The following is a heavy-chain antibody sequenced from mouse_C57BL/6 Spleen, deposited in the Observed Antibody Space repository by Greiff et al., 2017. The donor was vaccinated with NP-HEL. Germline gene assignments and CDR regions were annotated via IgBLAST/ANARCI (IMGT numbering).Heavy chain of an antibody. V-gene: IGHV14-2*01. CDR2: IDPEDGET. Sequence: EVKLMESGAELVKPGASVKLSCTASGFNIKDYYMHWVKQRTEQGLEWIGRIDPEDGETKYAPKFQGKATITADTSSNTAYLQLSSLTSEDTAVYYCAGGYYGISYFDYWGQGTTLTVSS. CDR3: AGGYYGISYFDY. J-gene: IGHJ2*01. D-gene: IGHD1-1*01. CDR1: GFNIKDYY.